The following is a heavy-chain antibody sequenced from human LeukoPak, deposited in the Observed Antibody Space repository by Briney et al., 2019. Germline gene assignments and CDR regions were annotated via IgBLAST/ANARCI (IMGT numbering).Heavy chain of an antibody. CDR2: MYLSGTT. Sequence: SETLSLTCTVSGDSINSLDLWSWVRQPPGKGLEWIGEMYLSGTTHSNPSVKSRVTISIDKSKNQFFLNLSSVTAADTAVYYCAGLVGRYSTGLYYYYFDYWGQGTLVTVSS. CDR1: GDSINSLDL. CDR3: AGLVGRYSTGLYYYYFDY. J-gene: IGHJ4*02. V-gene: IGHV4-4*02. D-gene: IGHD1-26*01.